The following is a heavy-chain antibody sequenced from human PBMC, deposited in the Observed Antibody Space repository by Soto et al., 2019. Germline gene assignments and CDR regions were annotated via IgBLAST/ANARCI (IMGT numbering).Heavy chain of an antibody. D-gene: IGHD6-19*01. CDR3: ARVQDSGGVRGMDV. V-gene: IGHV3-30*04. CDR2: ISYDGSNK. J-gene: IGHJ6*02. Sequence: GSLRLSCAASGFTFSSYAMHWVRQAPGKGLEWVAVISYDGSNKYYADSVKGRFTISRDNSKNTLYLQMNSLRAEDTAVYYCARVQDSGGVRGMDVWGQGTTVTVSS. CDR1: GFTFSSYA.